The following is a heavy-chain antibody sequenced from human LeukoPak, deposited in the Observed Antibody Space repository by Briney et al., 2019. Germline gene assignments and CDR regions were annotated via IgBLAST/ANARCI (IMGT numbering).Heavy chain of an antibody. CDR2: INHSGST. CDR3: AIGYCSSTSCLPLDY. J-gene: IGHJ4*02. Sequence: PSETLSLTCAVYGGSFSGYYWSWIRQPPGKGLEGIGEINHSGSTNYNPSLKSRVTISVDTSKNQFSLKLSSVTAADTAVYYCAIGYCSSTSCLPLDYWGQGTLVTVSS. D-gene: IGHD2-2*01. V-gene: IGHV4-34*01. CDR1: GGSFSGYY.